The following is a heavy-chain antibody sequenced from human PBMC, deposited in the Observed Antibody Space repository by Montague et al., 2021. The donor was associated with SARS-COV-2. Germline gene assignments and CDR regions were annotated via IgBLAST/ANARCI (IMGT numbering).Heavy chain of an antibody. CDR3: ANPKEGSGYYRPFDY. V-gene: IGHV4-4*02. J-gene: IGHJ4*02. Sequence: SETLSLTCGVSGASVTSTNWWCLVRQPTGKGLEWFGEIYHTGNTNYSPSLKNRVSISLDKSKNQLFLRLDSVTAADTAAEYCANPKEGSGYYRPFDYWGQGILVTVSS. CDR2: IYHTGNT. D-gene: IGHD3-22*01. CDR1: GASVTSTNW.